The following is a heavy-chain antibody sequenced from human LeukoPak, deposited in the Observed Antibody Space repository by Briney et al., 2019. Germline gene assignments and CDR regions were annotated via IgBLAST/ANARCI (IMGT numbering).Heavy chain of an antibody. J-gene: IGHJ4*02. CDR3: ARDIAPRPGPEYYFDS. V-gene: IGHV1-46*01. CDR2: INPGGDST. D-gene: IGHD6-6*01. CDR1: GYTFTNYY. Sequence: ASMKVSCKASGYTFTNYYLHWLRQAPGQGLEWMGIINPGGDSTNYAQNFQGRVSMTTDMSTTTVYMELSHLRSEDTALYYCARDIAPRPGPEYYFDSWGQGTLVTVSS.